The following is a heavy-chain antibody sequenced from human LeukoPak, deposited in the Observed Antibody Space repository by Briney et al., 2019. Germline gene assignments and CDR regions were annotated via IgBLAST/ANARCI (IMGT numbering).Heavy chain of an antibody. V-gene: IGHV1-18*01. J-gene: IGHJ4*02. CDR1: GYTFTSYG. D-gene: IGHD3-22*01. CDR2: ISAHNGKT. CDR3: ARGRGFYDSSAYYRFDY. Sequence: ASVKVSCKXSGYTFTSYGISWVRQAPGQGLEGLGWISAHNGKTNYAQKFQDRVTMTTDTSTRTAYMELRSLRSDDTAVYYCARGRGFYDSSAYYRFDYWGQGTLVTVSS.